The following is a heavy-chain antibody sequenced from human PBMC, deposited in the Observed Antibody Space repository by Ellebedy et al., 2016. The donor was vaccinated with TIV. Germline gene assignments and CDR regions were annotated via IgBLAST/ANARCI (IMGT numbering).Heavy chain of an antibody. CDR1: GGTFSSYA. CDR2: INPNSGGT. Sequence: ASVKVSCXASGGTFSSYAISWVRQAPGQGLEWMGWINPNSGGTNYAQKFQGRVTMTRDTSISTAYMELSRLRSDDTAVYYCARAQGYSLYFQHWGQGTLVTVSS. D-gene: IGHD6-13*01. V-gene: IGHV1-2*02. J-gene: IGHJ1*01. CDR3: ARAQGYSLYFQH.